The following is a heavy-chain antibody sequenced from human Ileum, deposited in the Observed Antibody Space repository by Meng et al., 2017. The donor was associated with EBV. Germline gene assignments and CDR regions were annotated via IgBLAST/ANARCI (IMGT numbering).Heavy chain of an antibody. CDR3: ARADKVRFDY. V-gene: IGHV4-4*02. J-gene: IGHJ4*02. CDR2: IYHSGST. Sequence: QVQLQESGPGQVQPSGPLSLTCVVFGGSMSSTRWGSWARQPPGKGLEWIGEIYHSGSTNYNPSLKSRVSISVDKSKNQFSLKLSSVTAADTAVYYCARADKVRFDYWGQGTLVTVSS. CDR1: GGSMSSTRW.